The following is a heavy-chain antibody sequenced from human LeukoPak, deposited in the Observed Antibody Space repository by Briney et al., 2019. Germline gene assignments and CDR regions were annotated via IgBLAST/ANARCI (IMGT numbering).Heavy chain of an antibody. CDR3: AGWVGELWNWLEP. V-gene: IGHV3-30-3*01. CDR1: GVTFSSYA. Sequence: GGSLRLSGAASGVTFSSYAMHGVRQAPGKGLEWVAVISYDGSNKYYADSVKGRFTISRDNSKNTLYLQMNSLRAEDTAVYYCAGWVGELWNWLEPWGQGPLVTVSS. D-gene: IGHD3-10*01. J-gene: IGHJ5*02. CDR2: ISYDGSNK.